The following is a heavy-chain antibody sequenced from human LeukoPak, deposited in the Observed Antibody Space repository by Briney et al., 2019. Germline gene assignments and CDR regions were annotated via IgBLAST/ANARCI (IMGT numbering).Heavy chain of an antibody. V-gene: IGHV4-4*07. D-gene: IGHD2-15*01. CDR2: IYTRGST. CDR1: GGSINNYY. CDR3: ARGRYCSADICSGGDAFDI. Sequence: SETLSLTCTVSGGSINNYYWSWIRQPTGKGLEWIGRIYTRGSTNYNPSLKSRVTMSVDTSKNQFSLKLSSVTAADTAVYYCARGRYCSADICSGGDAFDIWGQGTMVSVSS. J-gene: IGHJ3*02.